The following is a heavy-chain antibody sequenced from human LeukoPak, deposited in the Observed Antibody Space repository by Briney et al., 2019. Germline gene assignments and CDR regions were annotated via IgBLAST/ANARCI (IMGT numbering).Heavy chain of an antibody. CDR3: AKDWYADH. CDR1: GFTFTNDA. Sequence: PGGSLRLSCAASGFTFTNDAMTCGRQTTGKGLERVSAISVVGTKTHSADSVRGRFSLSRDDSKHTLYLQMSSLRAEDPAVYYCAKDWYADHWGQGTLVTVSS. D-gene: IGHD6-13*01. V-gene: IGHV3-23*01. CDR2: ISVVGTKT. J-gene: IGHJ4*02.